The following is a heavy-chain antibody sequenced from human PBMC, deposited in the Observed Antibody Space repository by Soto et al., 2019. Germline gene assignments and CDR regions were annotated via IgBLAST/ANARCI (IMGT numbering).Heavy chain of an antibody. D-gene: IGHD2-2*01. CDR2: IYSGGST. J-gene: IGHJ4*02. V-gene: IGHV3-66*01. CDR3: ARGRTQLDY. Sequence: ESGGGLVQPGGSLRLSCAASGLTVSSSYMSWVRQAPGKGLEWVSIIYSGGSTNYADSVKGRFTISRDNSNNALYLQMNSLRAEDTAVYYCARGRTQLDYWGQGTLVTVSS. CDR1: GLTVSSSY.